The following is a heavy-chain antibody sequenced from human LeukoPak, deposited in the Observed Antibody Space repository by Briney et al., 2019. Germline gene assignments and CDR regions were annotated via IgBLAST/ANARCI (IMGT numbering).Heavy chain of an antibody. V-gene: IGHV3-74*01. CDR1: GFTFSSYW. D-gene: IGHD1-26*01. Sequence: PGGSLRLSCAASGFTFSSYWMHWVRQAPGKGLVWVSRINSDGSSTSYADSVKGRFTISRDNAKNTLYLQMNSLRAEDTAVYYCAKSSSRRRIVGVTTRSYFDYWGQGTLVTVSS. CDR3: AKSSSRRRIVGVTTRSYFDY. CDR2: INSDGSST. J-gene: IGHJ4*02.